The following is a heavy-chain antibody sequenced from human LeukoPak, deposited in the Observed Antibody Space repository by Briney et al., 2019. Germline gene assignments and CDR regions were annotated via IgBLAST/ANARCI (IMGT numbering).Heavy chain of an antibody. CDR2: IYYSGRT. V-gene: IGHV4-39*01. CDR3: ARQVTMIVVVTPFGAFDI. J-gene: IGHJ3*02. D-gene: IGHD3-22*01. CDR1: GGSISSSSYY. Sequence: SETLSLTCTVSGGSISSSSYYWGWIRQPPGKGLEWIGRIYYSGRTDYNPSLKSRVTISVDTSKNQFSLKLSSVTAADTAVYYCARQVTMIVVVTPFGAFDIWGQGTMVTVSS.